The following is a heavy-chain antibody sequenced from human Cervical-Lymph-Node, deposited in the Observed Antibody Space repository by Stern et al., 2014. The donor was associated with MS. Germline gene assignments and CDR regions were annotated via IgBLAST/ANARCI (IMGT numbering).Heavy chain of an antibody. CDR1: GGTFSDYA. D-gene: IGHD2/OR15-2a*01. V-gene: IGHV1-69*01. CDR2: SSPFFGTT. Sequence: QVQLVQSGAEVKKPGSSVKVSCKASGGTFSDYAISWIRQAPGQGLEWVGGSSPFFGTTNYAQKFQGRVTLTADAATSTAHMELSSLRSDDTAIYYCARGGNPDWYFDLWGRGTLITVSS. J-gene: IGHJ2*01. CDR3: ARGGNPDWYFDL.